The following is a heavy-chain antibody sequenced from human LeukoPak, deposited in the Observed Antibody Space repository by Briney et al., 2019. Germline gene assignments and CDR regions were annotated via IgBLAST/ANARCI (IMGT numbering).Heavy chain of an antibody. CDR1: GFTFSSYA. D-gene: IGHD3-9*01. Sequence: GGSLRLSCAASGFTFSSYAMSWVRQAPGKGLEWVSAISGSGGSTYYADSVEGRFTISRDNSKNTLYLQMNSLRAEDTAVYYCATYTYYDILTGYWEDAFDIWGQGTMVTVSS. J-gene: IGHJ3*02. CDR3: ATYTYYDILTGYWEDAFDI. CDR2: ISGSGGST. V-gene: IGHV3-23*01.